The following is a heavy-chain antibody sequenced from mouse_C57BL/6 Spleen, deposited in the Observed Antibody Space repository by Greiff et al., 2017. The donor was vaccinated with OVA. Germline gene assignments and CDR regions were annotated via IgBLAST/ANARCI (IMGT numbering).Heavy chain of an antibody. V-gene: IGHV1-15*01. CDR1: GYTFTDYE. J-gene: IGHJ2*01. CDR2: IDPETGGT. CDR3: TRGVDFDY. Sequence: VKLMESGAELVRPGASVTLSCKASGYTFTDYEMHWVKQTPVHGLEWIGAIDPETGGTAYNQKFKGKAILTADKSSSTAYMELRSLTSEDSAVYYCTRGVDFDYWGQGTTLTVSS.